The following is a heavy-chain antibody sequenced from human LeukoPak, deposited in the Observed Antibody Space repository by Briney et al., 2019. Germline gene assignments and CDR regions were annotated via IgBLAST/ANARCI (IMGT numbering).Heavy chain of an antibody. D-gene: IGHD3-10*01. CDR1: GGSFSGYY. CDR3: ARGVKGGGSGSIYKHFDY. CDR2: INHSGST. V-gene: IGHV4-34*01. Sequence: SETLSLTCAVYGGSFSGYYWSWIRQPPGKGLEWIGEINHSGSTNYNPSLKSRVTISVDTSKNQFSLKLSSVTAADTAVYYCARGVKGGGSGSIYKHFDYWGQGTLVTVSS. J-gene: IGHJ4*02.